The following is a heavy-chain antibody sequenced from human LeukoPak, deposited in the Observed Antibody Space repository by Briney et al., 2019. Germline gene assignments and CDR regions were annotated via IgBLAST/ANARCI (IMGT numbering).Heavy chain of an antibody. Sequence: SETLSLTCTVSGGSISSYYWSWIRQPPGKGLEWMGHIYYSGSTNYNPSLKSRVTISVDTSKNQFSLKLSSVTAADTAVYYCARAVYCGGDCYSGAFDIWGQGTMVTVSS. CDR1: GGSISSYY. V-gene: IGHV4-59*01. J-gene: IGHJ3*02. D-gene: IGHD2-21*02. CDR3: ARAVYCGGDCYSGAFDI. CDR2: IYYSGST.